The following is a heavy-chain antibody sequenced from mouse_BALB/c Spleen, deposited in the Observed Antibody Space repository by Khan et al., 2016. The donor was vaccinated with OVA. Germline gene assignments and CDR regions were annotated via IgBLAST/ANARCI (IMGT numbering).Heavy chain of an antibody. CDR2: ISGDSNTI. V-gene: IGHV5-17*02. CDR3: ATSYFYGYYFDY. CDR1: GFTFNSYG. J-gene: IGHJ2*01. Sequence: EVQLVESGGGLVQSGGSRKLSCAASGFTFNSYGMHWVRQAPEKGLEWVAYISGDSNTIYYADTVKGRFTISRDNPKNTLFLQMTSLMSEDTAMYYCATSYFYGYYFDYWGPGTTLTVS. D-gene: IGHD1-1*01.